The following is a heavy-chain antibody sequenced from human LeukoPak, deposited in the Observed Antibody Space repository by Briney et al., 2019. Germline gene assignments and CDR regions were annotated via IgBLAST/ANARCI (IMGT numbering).Heavy chain of an antibody. D-gene: IGHD3-22*01. CDR2: IYYSGST. J-gene: IGHJ4*02. CDR1: GGSISSYY. Sequence: SETLSLTCTVSGGSISSYYWSWIRQPPGKGLEWIGYIYYSGSTNYNPSLKSRVTISVDTSKNQFSLKLSSVTAADTAVYYCARGERDSSGYYGIDYWGQGTLVTVSS. V-gene: IGHV4-59*01. CDR3: ARGERDSSGYYGIDY.